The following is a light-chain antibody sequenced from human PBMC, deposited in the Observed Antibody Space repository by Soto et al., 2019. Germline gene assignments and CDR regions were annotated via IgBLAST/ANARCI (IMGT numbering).Light chain of an antibody. Sequence: EIVLTQSPGTLSLSPGERATLSCRASQSVSSSYLAWYQQKPGQAPRLLIYGASSRATGIPDRFSGSGSGTDFTLTISRREHEDFAVYYWQQYGSSLTWTFGQGTKVEIK. J-gene: IGKJ1*01. CDR3: QQYGSSLTWT. V-gene: IGKV3-20*01. CDR1: QSVSSSY. CDR2: GAS.